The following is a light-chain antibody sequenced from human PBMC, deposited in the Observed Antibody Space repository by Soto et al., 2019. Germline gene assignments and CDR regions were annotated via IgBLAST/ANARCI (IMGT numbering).Light chain of an antibody. J-gene: IGKJ5*01. Sequence: EIVLTQSPATLSLPPGERATLSCRASQSVSSYLAWYQQKPGQAPRLLIYGASTRATGIPARFSGSGSGTEFTLTISSLQSEDFEVYYCQQYNNWPITFGQGTRLEIK. V-gene: IGKV3-15*01. CDR1: QSVSSY. CDR2: GAS. CDR3: QQYNNWPIT.